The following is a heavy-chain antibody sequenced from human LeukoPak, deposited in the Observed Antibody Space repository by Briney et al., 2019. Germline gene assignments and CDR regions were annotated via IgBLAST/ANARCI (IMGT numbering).Heavy chain of an antibody. CDR2: IRYDGSNK. D-gene: IGHD3-3*01. J-gene: IGHJ4*02. CDR3: ARLDFWSGYYHLDY. Sequence: GGSLRLSCAASGFTFSSYGMHWVRQAPGKGLEWVAFIRYDGSNKYYADSVKGRFTISRDNSKNTLYLQMNSLRAEDTAVYYCARLDFWSGYYHLDYWGQGTLVTVSS. V-gene: IGHV3-30*02. CDR1: GFTFSSYG.